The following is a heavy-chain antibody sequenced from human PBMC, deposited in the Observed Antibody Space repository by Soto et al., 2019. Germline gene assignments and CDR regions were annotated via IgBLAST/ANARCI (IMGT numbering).Heavy chain of an antibody. Sequence: ASVKVSCKASGYTFTNFAMHWVRQAPGQRLERVGWINPGNGNTKYPLKFQSRVTITSDTSASTAYMELSSLRSEFTAVYYCARVRYTTYAFDIWGLGTMVTVSS. J-gene: IGHJ3*02. V-gene: IGHV1-3*01. D-gene: IGHD2-2*02. CDR3: ARVRYTTYAFDI. CDR1: GYTFTNFA. CDR2: INPGNGNT.